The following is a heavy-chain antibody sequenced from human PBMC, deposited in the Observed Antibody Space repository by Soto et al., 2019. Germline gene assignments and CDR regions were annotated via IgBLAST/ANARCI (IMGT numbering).Heavy chain of an antibody. CDR1: GGSFSGYY. Sequence: QVQLQQWGAGLLKPSETLSLTCAVYGGSFSGYYWSWIRQPPGKGLEWIGEINHSGSTNYNPSLMSRVNISVDTSKNQFSLKLSSVTAADTAVYYCASGFGELFRWGQGTLVTVSS. V-gene: IGHV4-34*01. CDR3: ASGFGELFR. D-gene: IGHD3-10*01. CDR2: INHSGST. J-gene: IGHJ4*02.